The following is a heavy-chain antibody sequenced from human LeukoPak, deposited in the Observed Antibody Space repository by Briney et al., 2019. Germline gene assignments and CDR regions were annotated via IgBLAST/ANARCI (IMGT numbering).Heavy chain of an antibody. D-gene: IGHD3-3*01. Sequence: SETLSLTCTVSGYSISTGYYWDWIRQPPGKGLEWIGTFYHGGSTYYNPSLKSRVTISVDTSKNQFSLKLSSVTAADTAVYYCAREYVLRFLEWSYNWFDPWGQGTLVTVSS. CDR2: FYHGGST. V-gene: IGHV4-38-2*02. J-gene: IGHJ5*02. CDR1: GYSISTGYY. CDR3: AREYVLRFLEWSYNWFDP.